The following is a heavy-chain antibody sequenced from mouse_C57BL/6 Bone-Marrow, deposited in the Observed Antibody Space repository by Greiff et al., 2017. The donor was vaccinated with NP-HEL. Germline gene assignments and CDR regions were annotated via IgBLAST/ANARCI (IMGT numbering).Heavy chain of an antibody. D-gene: IGHD1-1*01. Sequence: QVQLKQSGPELVKPGASVKISCKASGYAFSSSWMNWVKPRPGQGLEWIGRIYPGDGDPNYNGKFKGKATLTADKTSSTAYRQLSSLTSEDPAVYFCAGGYYGSSYAWFAYWGQGTMVTVSA. CDR3: AGGYYGSSYAWFAY. J-gene: IGHJ3*01. CDR1: GYAFSSSW. CDR2: IYPGDGDP. V-gene: IGHV1-82*01.